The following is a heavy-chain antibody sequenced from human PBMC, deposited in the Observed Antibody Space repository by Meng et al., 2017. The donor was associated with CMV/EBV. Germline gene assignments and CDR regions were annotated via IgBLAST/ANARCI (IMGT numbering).Heavy chain of an antibody. V-gene: IGHV3-13*01. CDR1: GFTFSSYD. D-gene: IGHD6-13*01. CDR3: ARDNSDVPAGTGVFDY. Sequence: GESLKISCAASGFTFSSYDMHWVRQATGKGLEWVSAIGTAGDTYYPGSVKGRFTISRENAKNSLYLQMNSLRAGDTAVYYCARDNSDVPAGTGVFDYWGQGTLVTVSS. CDR2: IGTAGDT. J-gene: IGHJ4*02.